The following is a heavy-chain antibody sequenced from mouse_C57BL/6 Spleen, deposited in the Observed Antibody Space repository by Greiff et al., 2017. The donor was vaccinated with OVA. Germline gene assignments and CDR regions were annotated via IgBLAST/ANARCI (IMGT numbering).Heavy chain of an antibody. Sequence: QVQLQQSGAELVRPGASVTLSCKASGYTFTDYEMHWVKQTPVHGLEWIGAIDPETGGTAYNQKFKGKAILTADKSSSTAYMELRSLTSEDSAVYYCTRYLGEEFFDYWGQGTTLTVSA. V-gene: IGHV1-15*01. J-gene: IGHJ2*01. CDR2: IDPETGGT. D-gene: IGHD4-1*01. CDR1: GYTFTDYE. CDR3: TRYLGEEFFDY.